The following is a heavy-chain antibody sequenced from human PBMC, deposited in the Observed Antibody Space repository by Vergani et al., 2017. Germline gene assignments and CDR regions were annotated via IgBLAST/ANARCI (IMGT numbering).Heavy chain of an antibody. V-gene: IGHV1-69*01. J-gene: IGHJ6*03. D-gene: IGHD2-2*01. CDR3: ARGPVVPAAVAWYNNFYYYMDV. Sequence: QVQLVQSGAEVKKPGSSVKFSCKASGGTVSNYAISWVRQAPGQGLEWMGEVVPLFNRPTYAQRLRGRVTITGDDWTNTAYLEVNSLRSEDTAVYYWARGPVVPAAVAWYNNFYYYMDVWGKGTTVTVSS. CDR1: GGTVSNYA. CDR2: VVPLFNRP.